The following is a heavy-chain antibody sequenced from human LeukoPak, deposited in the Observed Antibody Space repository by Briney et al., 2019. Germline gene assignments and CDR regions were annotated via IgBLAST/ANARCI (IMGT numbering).Heavy chain of an antibody. J-gene: IGHJ3*02. V-gene: IGHV4-59*08. Sequence: SETLSLTCTVSGGSINSYYWSWIRQPPGKGLEWIGYMYYSGSPNYNPSLKSRVTISVDTSKNQFSLKLTSVTAADTAVYYCARHSRPGYGDYENAFDIWGQGAMVTVSS. D-gene: IGHD5-12*01. CDR1: GGSINSYY. CDR2: MYYSGSP. CDR3: ARHSRPGYGDYENAFDI.